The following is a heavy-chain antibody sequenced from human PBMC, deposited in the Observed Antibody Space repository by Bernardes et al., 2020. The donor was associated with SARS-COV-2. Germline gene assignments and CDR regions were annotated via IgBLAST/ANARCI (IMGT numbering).Heavy chain of an antibody. J-gene: IGHJ4*02. D-gene: IGHD6-25*01. CDR1: GFTFSNSA. Sequence: VGSLRLSCAASGFTFSNSAMTWVRQAPGQGLEWVSTISGSNSGGTTSYADSVKGRFTISRDNSKNTVILHMNSLRAEDTAVYYCAKSPFSSAWQHYFDYWGQGTLATVSS. V-gene: IGHV3-23*01. CDR3: AKSPFSSAWQHYFDY. CDR2: ISGSNSGGTT.